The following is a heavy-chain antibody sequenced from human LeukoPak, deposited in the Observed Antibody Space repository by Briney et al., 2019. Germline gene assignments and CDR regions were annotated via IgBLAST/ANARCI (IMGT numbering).Heavy chain of an antibody. D-gene: IGHD3-3*01. Sequence: KASETLSLTCAVYGGSFSGYYWSWIRQPPGKGLEWIGEINHSGSTNYNSSLKSRVTISVDTSKNQFSLKLSSVTAADTAVYYCARGPRYYDFWSGYQNWFDPWGQGTLVTVSS. CDR2: INHSGST. J-gene: IGHJ5*02. CDR1: GGSFSGYY. CDR3: ARGPRYYDFWSGYQNWFDP. V-gene: IGHV4-34*01.